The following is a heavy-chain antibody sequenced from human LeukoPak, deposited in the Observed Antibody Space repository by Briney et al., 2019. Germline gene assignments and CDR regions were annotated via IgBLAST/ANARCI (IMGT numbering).Heavy chain of an antibody. CDR3: ARRGYNYALFDY. V-gene: IGHV4-39*07. CDR2: IYYSGST. CDR1: GGSISSSSYY. D-gene: IGHD5-18*01. Sequence: SETLSLACTVSGGSISSSSYYWGWIRQPPGKGLEWIGSIYYSGSTYYNPSLKSRVTISVDTSKNQFSLKLSSVTAADTAVYYCARRGYNYALFDYWGQGTLVTVSS. J-gene: IGHJ4*02.